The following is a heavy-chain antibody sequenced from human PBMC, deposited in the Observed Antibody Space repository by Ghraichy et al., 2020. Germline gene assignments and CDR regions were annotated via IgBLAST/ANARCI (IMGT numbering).Heavy chain of an antibody. V-gene: IGHV4-31*03. CDR1: GGSISSGDYY. CDR2: IYYSGGT. Sequence: SETLSLTCTVSGGSISSGDYYWTWIRQHPGKGLEWIGYIYYSGGTYYNPSLKSRLTISVDTSKNQFSLKLSSVTAADTAVYYCARDHAGAYYYYAMDVWGQGTTVTVSS. D-gene: IGHD2-8*02. CDR3: ARDHAGAYYYYAMDV. J-gene: IGHJ6*02.